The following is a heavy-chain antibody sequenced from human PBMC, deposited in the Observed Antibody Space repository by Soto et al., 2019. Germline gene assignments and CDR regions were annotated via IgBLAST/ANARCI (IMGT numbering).Heavy chain of an antibody. V-gene: IGHV3-66*01. J-gene: IGHJ4*02. Sequence: GGSLRLSCAASGFTVSSNYMSWVRQAPGKGLEWVSVIYSGGSTYYADSVKGRFTISRDNSKNTLNLQMNSLRAEDTAVYYCASSSFRNEQQGVLWDDYWGQGTLVTVSS. CDR2: IYSGGST. D-gene: IGHD6-13*01. CDR3: ASSSFRNEQQGVLWDDY. CDR1: GFTVSSNY.